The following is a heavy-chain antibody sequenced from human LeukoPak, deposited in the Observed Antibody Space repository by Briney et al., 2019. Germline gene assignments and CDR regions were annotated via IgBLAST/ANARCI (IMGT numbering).Heavy chain of an antibody. CDR1: GDSITSSSYY. CDR2: IYYSGST. Sequence: PSETLSLTCTVSGDSITSSSYYWGWIRQPPGKGLEWIGSIYYSGSTYYNPSLKSRVTISVDTSKNQFSLKLSSVTAADTAVYYCARLATNYYDSSRFHSGGAFDIWGQGTMVTVSS. J-gene: IGHJ3*02. V-gene: IGHV4-39*01. D-gene: IGHD3-22*01. CDR3: ARLATNYYDSSRFHSGGAFDI.